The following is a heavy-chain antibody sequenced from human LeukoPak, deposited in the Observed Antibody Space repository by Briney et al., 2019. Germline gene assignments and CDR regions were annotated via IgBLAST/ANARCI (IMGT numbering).Heavy chain of an antibody. D-gene: IGHD3-10*01. CDR2: ISNSGSII. V-gene: IGHV3-48*03. CDR3: ARVGTITMVRPIDY. CDR1: GFTFSTYD. J-gene: IGHJ4*02. Sequence: GGSLRLSCAASGFTFSTYDMNWVRQAPGKGLEWVSFISNSGSIIKYADSVKGRFTISRDNAENSLYLQMNGLRAEDTAVYYCARVGTITMVRPIDYWGQGTLVTVSS.